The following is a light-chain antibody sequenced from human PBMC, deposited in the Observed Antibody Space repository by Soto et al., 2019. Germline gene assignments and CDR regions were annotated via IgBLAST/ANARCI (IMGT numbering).Light chain of an antibody. CDR2: GAS. Sequence: EIVMTQSPATLSVSQGEGATLSCRASQSVSSNLAWYQQKPGQAPRLLIYGASTRATGIPARFSGSGSGTEFTLTLSSLQSEDLAVYYCQQYNNWPPLTFGGGTKVEIK. CDR3: QQYNNWPPLT. V-gene: IGKV3-15*01. CDR1: QSVSSN. J-gene: IGKJ4*01.